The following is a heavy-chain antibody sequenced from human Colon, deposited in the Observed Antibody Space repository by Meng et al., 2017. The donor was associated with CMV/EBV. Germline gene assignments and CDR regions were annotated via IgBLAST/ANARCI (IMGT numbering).Heavy chain of an antibody. D-gene: IGHD3-3*01. CDR1: GFSFTDYS. V-gene: IGHV3-21*01. Sequence: EVEVVEYGGCLVKPGGALRISCAASGFSFTDYSMPWVRQAPGKGLEWVSSIRSSSSYIYYADSLRGRFTISRDNAKKSVYLQMNSLGADDTAVYYCVRAPTIGAYYFDYWGQGILVTVSS. J-gene: IGHJ4*02. CDR3: VRAPTIGAYYFDY. CDR2: IRSSSSYI.